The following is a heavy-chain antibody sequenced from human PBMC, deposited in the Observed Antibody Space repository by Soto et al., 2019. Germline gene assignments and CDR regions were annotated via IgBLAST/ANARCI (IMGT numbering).Heavy chain of an antibody. CDR1: GYTFTNYG. J-gene: IGHJ5*02. Sequence: QVQLVQSGAEVKKPGASVKVSCKASGYTFTNYGISWVRQAPGQGLDWMGWINGYNGYTHYAQKFQGRVTMATDTSTSSASMELSSLRSDDTAGYYCAIDGDEEANFDPWGQGTLVTVSS. D-gene: IGHD4-17*01. V-gene: IGHV1-18*01. CDR2: INGYNGYT. CDR3: AIDGDEEANFDP.